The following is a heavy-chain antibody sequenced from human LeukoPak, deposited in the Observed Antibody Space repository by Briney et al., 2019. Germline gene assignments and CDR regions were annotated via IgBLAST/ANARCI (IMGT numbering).Heavy chain of an antibody. CDR1: GYTFSDYF. D-gene: IGHD6-19*01. CDR3: ARDSSGWNTFDY. Sequence: ASVKVSCTASGYTFSDYFMHWVRQAPGHGLEWMRWINPNSGGTNYAQKFRGWVTMTRDTSISTAYMELSRLRSDDTAVYYCARDSSGWNTFDYWGQGTLVTVSS. J-gene: IGHJ4*02. CDR2: INPNSGGT. V-gene: IGHV1-2*04.